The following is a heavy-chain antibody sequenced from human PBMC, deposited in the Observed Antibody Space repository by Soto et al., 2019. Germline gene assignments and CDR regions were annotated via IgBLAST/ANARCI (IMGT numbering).Heavy chain of an antibody. CDR2: IYYSGST. CDR3: ARVAGTTPDY. V-gene: IGHV4-59*08. D-gene: IGHD1-1*01. Sequence: SETLSLTCTVSGGSISSYYWSWIRQPPGKGLEWIGYIYYSGSTYYNPSLKSRVTISVDTSKNQFSLKLSSVTAADTAVYYCARVAGTTPDYWGQGTLVTVSS. CDR1: GGSISSYY. J-gene: IGHJ4*02.